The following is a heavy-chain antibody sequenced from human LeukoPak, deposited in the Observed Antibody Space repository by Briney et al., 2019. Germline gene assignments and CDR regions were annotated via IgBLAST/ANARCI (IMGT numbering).Heavy chain of an antibody. D-gene: IGHD6-19*01. V-gene: IGHV4-61*01. CDR2: TYYSGST. CDR1: GGSISSGSYY. Sequence: PSQTLSLTCTVSGGSISSGSYYWSWIRQPPGKGLEWIGYTYYSGSTNYNPSLKSRVTISVDTSKNQFSLKLSSVTAADTAVYYCARDTHSSGWYYFDYWGQGTLVTVSS. CDR3: ARDTHSSGWYYFDY. J-gene: IGHJ4*02.